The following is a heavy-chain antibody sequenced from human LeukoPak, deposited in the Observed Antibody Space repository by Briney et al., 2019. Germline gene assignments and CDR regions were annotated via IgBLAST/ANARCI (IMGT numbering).Heavy chain of an antibody. CDR2: IYYSGST. CDR3: ARDSSSPEGWFDP. V-gene: IGHV4-39*07. Sequence: SETLSLTCTVSGGSISSSSYYWGWIRQPPGKGLEWIGSIYYSGSTYYNPSLKSRVTISVDTSKNQFSLKLSSVTAADTAVYYCARDSSSPEGWFDPWGQGTLVTVSS. D-gene: IGHD6-13*01. J-gene: IGHJ5*02. CDR1: GGSISSSSYY.